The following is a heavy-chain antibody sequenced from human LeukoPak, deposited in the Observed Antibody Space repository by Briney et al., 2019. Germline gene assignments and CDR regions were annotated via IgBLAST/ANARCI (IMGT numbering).Heavy chain of an antibody. J-gene: IGHJ4*02. V-gene: IGHV3-48*03. CDR1: GFTFSSYE. CDR3: ARGLIAAAGFDY. CDR2: ISSSGSTI. D-gene: IGHD6-13*01. Sequence: GGSLRPSCAASGFTFSSYEMNWVRQAPGKGLEWVSYISSSGSTIYYADSVKGRFTISRNNAKNSLYLQMNSLRAEDTAVYYCARGLIAAAGFDYWGQGTLVTVSS.